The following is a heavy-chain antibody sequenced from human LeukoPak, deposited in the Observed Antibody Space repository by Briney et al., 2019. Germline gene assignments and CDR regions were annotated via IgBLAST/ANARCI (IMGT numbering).Heavy chain of an antibody. CDR3: ARESGDRPGLPGR. D-gene: IGHD1-26*01. V-gene: IGHV3-53*01. J-gene: IGHJ4*02. CDR1: GFTVSTNY. Sequence: GGSLRLSCAASGFTVSTNYMSWVRQAPGKGLEWVSTLYSGGNRYYADSVRGRFTISRDDSRNTLFLQMNNLRVEDTAMYYCARESGDRPGLPGRWGQGTLVTVSS. CDR2: LYSGGNR.